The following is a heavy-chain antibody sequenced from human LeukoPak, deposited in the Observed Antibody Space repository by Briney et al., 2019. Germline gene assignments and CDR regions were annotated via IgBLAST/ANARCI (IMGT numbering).Heavy chain of an antibody. V-gene: IGHV4-38-2*01. J-gene: IGHJ4*02. CDR2: IYHSGST. CDR1: GYSISSGYY. CDR3: ARGISGWYEFDY. Sequence: PSETMSLTCAVSGYSISSGYYWVWSRQPPGKGLEWIGSIYHSGSTYYNPSLKSRVTISVDTSKNQFSLKLSSVTAADTAVYYCARGISGWYEFDYWGQGTLVTVSS. D-gene: IGHD6-19*01.